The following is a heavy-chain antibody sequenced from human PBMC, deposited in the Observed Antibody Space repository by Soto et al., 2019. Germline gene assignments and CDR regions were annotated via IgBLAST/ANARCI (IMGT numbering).Heavy chain of an antibody. Sequence: GGSLRLSCAASGFTFSSYAMSWVRQAPGKGLEWVSAISGSGGSTYYADSVKGRFTISRDNSKNTLYLQMNSLRAEDTAVYYCARPSDSSGWSDFDYWGQGTLVTVSS. CDR1: GFTFSSYA. V-gene: IGHV3-23*01. D-gene: IGHD6-19*01. CDR3: ARPSDSSGWSDFDY. J-gene: IGHJ4*02. CDR2: ISGSGGST.